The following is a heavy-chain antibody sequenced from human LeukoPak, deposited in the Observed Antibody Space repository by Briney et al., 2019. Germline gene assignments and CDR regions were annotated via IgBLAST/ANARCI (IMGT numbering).Heavy chain of an antibody. CDR1: GFIFSSFG. Sequence: PGGTLRLACAASGFIFSSFGMSWVRQAPGKGLEWVTGISGSGDTSYYADSVKGRFTISRDNSKNTLYYQMNSLRVEDTAIYYCAKGAFPSGSYRPVLHWGQGVLVTVSS. V-gene: IGHV3-23*01. CDR2: ISGSGDTS. D-gene: IGHD3-10*01. CDR3: AKGAFPSGSYRPVLH. J-gene: IGHJ4*02.